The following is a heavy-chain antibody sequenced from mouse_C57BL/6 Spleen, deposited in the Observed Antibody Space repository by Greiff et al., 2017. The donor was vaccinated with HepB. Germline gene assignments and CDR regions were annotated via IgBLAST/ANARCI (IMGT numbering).Heavy chain of an antibody. D-gene: IGHD1-1*01. CDR3: ARTVVATNYLDY. V-gene: IGHV1-52*01. CDR2: IDPSDSET. CDR1: GYTFTSYW. Sequence: QVQLQQPGAELVRPGSSVKLSCKASGYTFTSYWMHWVKQRPLQGLEWIGNIDPSDSETHYNQKFKDKATLTVDKSSSTAYMQLSSLTSEDSAVSYCARTVVATNYLDYWGQGTTLTVSS. J-gene: IGHJ2*01.